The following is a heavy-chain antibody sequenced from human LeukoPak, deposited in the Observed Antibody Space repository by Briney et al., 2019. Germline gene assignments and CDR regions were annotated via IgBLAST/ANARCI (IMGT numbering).Heavy chain of an antibody. Sequence: KPSETLSLTCTVSDYSISSAYYWGWIRQPPGKGLEWVGGISRGGNTYYNPSLKSRVTISIDTSKNQFSLKLTSVTAAHTAVYYCARHFPREYNYGLFDYCRQAALVAVSS. D-gene: IGHD5-18*01. CDR1: DYSISSAYY. J-gene: IGHJ4*02. V-gene: IGHV4-38-2*02. CDR3: ARHFPREYNYGLFDY. CDR2: ISRGGNT.